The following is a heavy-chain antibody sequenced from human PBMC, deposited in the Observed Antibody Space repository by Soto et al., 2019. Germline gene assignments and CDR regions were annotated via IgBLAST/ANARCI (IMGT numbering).Heavy chain of an antibody. CDR2: ISSSSSYI. CDR3: ARGQSKTYGDGPMAFDY. D-gene: IGHD4-17*01. J-gene: IGHJ4*02. CDR1: GFTFSSYS. Sequence: WGSLRLSCAASGFTFSSYSMNWVRQAPGKGLEWVSSISSSSSYIYYADSVKGRFTISRDNAKNSLYLQMNSLRAEDTAVYYCARGQSKTYGDGPMAFDYWGQGTLVTGS. V-gene: IGHV3-21*01.